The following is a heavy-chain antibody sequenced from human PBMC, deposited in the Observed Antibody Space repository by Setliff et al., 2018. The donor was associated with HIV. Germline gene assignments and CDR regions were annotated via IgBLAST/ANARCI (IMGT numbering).Heavy chain of an antibody. V-gene: IGHV4-61*02. CDR2: IYTNGNT. J-gene: IGHJ4*02. Sequence: PSETLSLTCTVSGGSISRGSYYWSWIRQPAGKGLEWIGRIYTNGNTTYSPSLRSRVTISVDTSKNQFSLKLSSVTAADTAIYYCARTYSSNWYIDYWGQGTLVTVSS. CDR3: ARTYSSNWYIDY. CDR1: GGSISRGSYY. D-gene: IGHD6-13*01.